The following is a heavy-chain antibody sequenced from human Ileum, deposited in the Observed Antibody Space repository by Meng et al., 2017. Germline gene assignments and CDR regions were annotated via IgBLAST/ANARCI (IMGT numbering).Heavy chain of an antibody. J-gene: IGHJ4*02. Sequence: GRLQEVGPGFVTPLETRSLRFAVSVYSIRNGNWWSWVRQPPGKGLEWIGEIYESGTTNYNPSLKSRVTISVDKSKNEFSLKLSSVTAADTALYYCARVSYNKGSPKFDSWGQGTLVTVSS. CDR1: VYSIRNGNW. CDR2: IYESGTT. V-gene: IGHV4-4*02. CDR3: ARVSYNKGSPKFDS. D-gene: IGHD1-14*01.